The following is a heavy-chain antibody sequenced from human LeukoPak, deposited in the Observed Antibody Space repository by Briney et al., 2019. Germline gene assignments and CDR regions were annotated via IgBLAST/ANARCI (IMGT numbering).Heavy chain of an antibody. CDR3: ARVEYSGNGNLY. D-gene: IGHD1-26*01. CDR2: INRDGSGK. J-gene: IGHJ4*02. V-gene: IGHV3-7*03. CDR1: GLTFINYW. Sequence: GSLRLSCAGSGLTFINYWMTWVRQVPGKGLEWVANINRDGSGKYYLPSVRGRFTISKDDAKDSLYLQMDSLRPEDTAIYYCARVEYSGNGNLYWGQGTLVTVSS.